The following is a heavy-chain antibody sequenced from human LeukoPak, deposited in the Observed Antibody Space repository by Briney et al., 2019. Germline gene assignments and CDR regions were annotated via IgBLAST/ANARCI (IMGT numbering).Heavy chain of an antibody. Sequence: GGSLRLSCAASGFTFSSYWMSWVRQAPGKGLEWVANIKQDGSEKYYVDSVKGRFTISRDNAKNSLYLQMNSLRAEDTAVYYCARGTMVRGRYYFDYWGQGTLVTVSS. CDR1: GFTFSSYW. D-gene: IGHD3-10*01. CDR2: IKQDGSEK. CDR3: ARGTMVRGRYYFDY. V-gene: IGHV3-7*01. J-gene: IGHJ4*02.